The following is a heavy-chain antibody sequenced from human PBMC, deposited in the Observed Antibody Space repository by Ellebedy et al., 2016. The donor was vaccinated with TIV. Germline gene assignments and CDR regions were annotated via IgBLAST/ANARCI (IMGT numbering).Heavy chain of an antibody. CDR2: ISSSSSYI. CDR3: ARDGDVDTAMAHFDY. J-gene: IGHJ4*02. V-gene: IGHV3-11*06. D-gene: IGHD5-18*01. Sequence: GESLKISCAASGFTFSDYYMSWIRQAPGKGLEWVSSISSSSSYIYYADSVKGRFTISRDNAKNSLYLQMNSLRAEDTAVYYWARDGDVDTAMAHFDYWGQGTLVTVSS. CDR1: GFTFSDYY.